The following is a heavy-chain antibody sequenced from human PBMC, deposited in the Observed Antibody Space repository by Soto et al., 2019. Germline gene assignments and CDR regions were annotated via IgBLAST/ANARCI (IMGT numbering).Heavy chain of an antibody. CDR1: GGSISSYY. CDR2: IYYSGST. D-gene: IGHD3-22*01. CDR3: ARSSGVVVITHFDD. V-gene: IGHV4-59*01. J-gene: IGHJ4*02. Sequence: LSETLSLTCTVSGGSISSYYWSWIRQPPGKGLEWIGYIYYSGSTNYNPSLKSRVTISVDTSKNQFSLKLSSVTAADTAVYYCARSSGVVVITHFDDWVQGTLVSV.